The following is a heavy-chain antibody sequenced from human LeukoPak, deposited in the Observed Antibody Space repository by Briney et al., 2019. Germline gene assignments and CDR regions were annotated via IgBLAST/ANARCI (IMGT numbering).Heavy chain of an antibody. D-gene: IGHD3-10*01. CDR3: AKVHGSGSYDY. J-gene: IGHJ4*02. CDR1: GFTFTNSD. CDR2: ISGSGGTT. Sequence: PGGSLRLSCAASGFTFTNSDMTWVRQAPGKGLEWVSTISGSGGTTYYADSVEGRFTISRDNSQNTLYLQMNSLRAEDTALYYCAKVHGSGSYDYWGQGTQVTVSS. V-gene: IGHV3-23*01.